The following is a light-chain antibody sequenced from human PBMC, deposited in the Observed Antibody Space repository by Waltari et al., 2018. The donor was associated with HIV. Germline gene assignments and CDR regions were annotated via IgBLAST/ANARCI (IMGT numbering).Light chain of an antibody. CDR2: AAS. CDR1: QSVSNN. J-gene: IGKJ3*01. CDR3: QQSYSFPLA. Sequence: DIQMTQSPASLSASVGDRVTITCRASQSVSNNLNWYQQKPGKAPDLLIYAASSLQRSLPPRFSGSGSGTVFTLTISSLDPEDFARCYGQQSYSFPLALGPGSNVNVK. V-gene: IGKV1-39*01.